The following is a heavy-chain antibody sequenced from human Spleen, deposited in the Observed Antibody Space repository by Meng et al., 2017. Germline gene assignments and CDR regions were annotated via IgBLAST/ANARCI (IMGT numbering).Heavy chain of an antibody. Sequence: QVQLQESGPGLVKPSGTLSLTCAVSGGSLSSSNWWSWVRQPPGKGLEWIGEIYQSGSTNYNPSLKSRVTISVDKSKNQFSLKLSSVTAADTAVYYCARTDCSSTSCYQEGNNWFDPWGQGTLVTVSS. CDR1: GGSLSSSNW. CDR3: ARTDCSSTSCYQEGNNWFDP. D-gene: IGHD2-2*01. V-gene: IGHV4-4*02. CDR2: IYQSGST. J-gene: IGHJ5*02.